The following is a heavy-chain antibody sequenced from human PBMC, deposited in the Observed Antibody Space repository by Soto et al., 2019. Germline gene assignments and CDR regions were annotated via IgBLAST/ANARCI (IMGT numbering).Heavy chain of an antibody. Sequence: QVQLVQSGAEVKKPGSSVKVSCKASGGTFSSYAISWVRQAPGQGLEWMGGIIPIFGTGNYSQKFQGRVTITGDESTSTAYMGLSSLRSEDTAVYYCARGGPCSGGSCYTRYDYWGQGTLVTVSS. CDR2: IIPIFGTG. D-gene: IGHD2-15*01. V-gene: IGHV1-69*12. CDR3: ARGGPCSGGSCYTRYDY. J-gene: IGHJ4*02. CDR1: GGTFSSYA.